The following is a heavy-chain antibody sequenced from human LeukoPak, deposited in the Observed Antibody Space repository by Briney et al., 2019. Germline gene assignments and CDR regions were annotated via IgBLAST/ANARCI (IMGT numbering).Heavy chain of an antibody. V-gene: IGHV4-59*12. CDR3: ARAYSPPQWSPFDY. J-gene: IGHJ4*02. CDR1: GGSISSYY. Sequence: SETLSLTCTVSGGSISSYYWSWIRQPPGKGLEWIGSIYYSGSTYYKPSLKSRVTISLDTSKNQFSLKLSSVTAADTAVYYCARAYSPPQWSPFDYWGQGTLVTVSS. CDR2: IYYSGST. D-gene: IGHD6-13*01.